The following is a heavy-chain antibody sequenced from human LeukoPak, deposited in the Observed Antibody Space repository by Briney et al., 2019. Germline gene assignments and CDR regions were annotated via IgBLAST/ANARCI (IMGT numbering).Heavy chain of an antibody. Sequence: GGSLRLSCAASGFTFSSYEMNWVRQAPGKGLEWVSYISSSGSTIYYADSVKGRFTISRDNAKNSLYLQMNSLRAEDTAVYYCARGAGYSSGWYHRNDYWGQGTLVTVSS. D-gene: IGHD6-19*01. V-gene: IGHV3-48*03. CDR2: ISSSGSTI. CDR3: ARGAGYSSGWYHRNDY. CDR1: GFTFSSYE. J-gene: IGHJ4*02.